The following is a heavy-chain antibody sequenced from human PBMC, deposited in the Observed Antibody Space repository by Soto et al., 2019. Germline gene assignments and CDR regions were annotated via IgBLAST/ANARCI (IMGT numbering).Heavy chain of an antibody. CDR1: GGSISSGGYY. CDR2: IYYSGST. CDR3: ASLRDYGDYNTTTIYYYYGMDV. D-gene: IGHD4-17*01. J-gene: IGHJ6*02. Sequence: SETLSLTCTVSGGSISSGGYYWSWIRQHPGKGLEWIGYIYYSGSTYYNPSLKSRVTISVDTSKNQFSLKLSSVTAADTAVYYCASLRDYGDYNTTTIYYYYGMDVWGQGTTVTVSS. V-gene: IGHV4-31*03.